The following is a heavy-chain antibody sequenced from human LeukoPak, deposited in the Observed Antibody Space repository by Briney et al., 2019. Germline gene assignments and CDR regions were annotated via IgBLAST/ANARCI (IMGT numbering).Heavy chain of an antibody. Sequence: PGGSLRLSCAAYAFTFSSYAMSWVRQAPGKGLEWVSAIGPSGASTYYKDSVKGRFTISRDNSKNTLYLQMNSLRAEDTAVYYCAKKGGNSGFFDSWGQGTLVTVSS. CDR3: AKKGGNSGFFDS. D-gene: IGHD4-23*01. J-gene: IGHJ4*02. CDR2: IGPSGAST. V-gene: IGHV3-23*01. CDR1: AFTFSSYA.